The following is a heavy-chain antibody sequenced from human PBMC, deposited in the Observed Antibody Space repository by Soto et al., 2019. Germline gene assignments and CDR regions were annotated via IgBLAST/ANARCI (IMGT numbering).Heavy chain of an antibody. Sequence: PSETLSFTCAVSGGSISSGGYSWSWIRQPPGKGLEWIGYIYHSGSSYYNPSLKSRVTISVDRSKNQFSLKLSSVTAADTAVYYCARASTTVTTLDYWGQGTLVTVSS. J-gene: IGHJ4*02. CDR3: ARASTTVTTLDY. CDR1: GGSISSGGYS. V-gene: IGHV4-30-2*01. D-gene: IGHD4-17*01. CDR2: IYHSGSS.